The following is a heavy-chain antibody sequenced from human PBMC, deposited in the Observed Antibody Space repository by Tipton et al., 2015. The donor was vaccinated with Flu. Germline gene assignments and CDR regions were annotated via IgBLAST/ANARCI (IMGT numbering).Heavy chain of an antibody. J-gene: IGHJ4*02. Sequence: SLRLSCTASGFSFDTYTMTWVRQAPGKGLEYVSSISSGSRDIHYADSVKGRFTISRDNAKNSLYLQMYILRVEDTAVYYYVRGDSRDYWSRGTLVTVSS. D-gene: IGHD5-12*01. CDR3: VRGDSRDY. V-gene: IGHV3-21*06. CDR1: GFSFDTYT. CDR2: ISSGSRDI.